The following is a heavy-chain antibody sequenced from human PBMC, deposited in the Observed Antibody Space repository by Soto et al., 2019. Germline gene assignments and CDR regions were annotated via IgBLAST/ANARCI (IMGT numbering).Heavy chain of an antibody. V-gene: IGHV3-21*01. CDR1: GFTFSSYS. D-gene: IGHD6-19*01. Sequence: GGSLRLSCAASGFTFSSYSMNWVRQAPGKGLEWVSSISSSSSYIYYADSVKGRFTISRGNAKNSLYLQMNSLRAEDTAVYYCARDVSSSGSFDYWGQGTLVTVSS. CDR2: ISSSSSYI. J-gene: IGHJ4*02. CDR3: ARDVSSSGSFDY.